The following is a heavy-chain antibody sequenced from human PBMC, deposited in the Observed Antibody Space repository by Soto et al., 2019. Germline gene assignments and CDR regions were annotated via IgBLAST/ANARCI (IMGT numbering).Heavy chain of an antibody. CDR2: IYSGGST. V-gene: IGHV3-53*04. D-gene: IGHD6-13*01. CDR3: AREGSSSWHTD. CDR1: GFTVSSNY. Sequence: GWSLRLSCAASGFTVSSNYMSWVRQAPGKGLEWVSFIYSGGSTYYADSVKGRFTISRHNSKNTLYLQMNSLRAEDTAVYYCAREGSSSWHTDWGQGTLLTVSS. J-gene: IGHJ4*02.